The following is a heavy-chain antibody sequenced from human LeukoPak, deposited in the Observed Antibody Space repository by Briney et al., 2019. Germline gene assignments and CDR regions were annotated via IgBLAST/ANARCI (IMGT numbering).Heavy chain of an antibody. CDR2: ISYDGSNK. CDR1: GFTFSSYS. CDR3: AKDHIQGLEYFDWSIDY. V-gene: IGHV3-30*18. J-gene: IGHJ4*02. Sequence: GGSLRLSCAASGFTFSSYSMNWVRQAPGKGLEWVAVISYDGSNKYYADSVKGRFTISRDNSKNTLYLQMNSLSAEDTAVYYCAKDHIQGLEYFDWSIDYWGQGTLVTVSS. D-gene: IGHD3-9*01.